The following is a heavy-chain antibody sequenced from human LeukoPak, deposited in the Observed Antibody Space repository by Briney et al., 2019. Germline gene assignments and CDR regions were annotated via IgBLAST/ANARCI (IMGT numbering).Heavy chain of an antibody. CDR2: ISGSGGST. J-gene: IGHJ4*02. D-gene: IGHD6-13*01. V-gene: IGHV3-23*01. CDR1: GFTFSSYA. Sequence: GGSLRLSCAASGFTFSSYAMSWVRQAPGKGLEWVSAISGSGGSTYYADSVKGRFTISRDNSKNTLYLQMNSLRAEDTAVYYCAKDERDSSSWYEGSWLDYWGQGTLVTVSS. CDR3: AKDERDSSSWYEGSWLDY.